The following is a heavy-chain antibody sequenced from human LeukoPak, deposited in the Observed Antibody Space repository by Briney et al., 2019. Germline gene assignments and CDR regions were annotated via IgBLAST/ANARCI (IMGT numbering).Heavy chain of an antibody. CDR2: IYYSGSA. D-gene: IGHD6-13*01. J-gene: IGHJ4*01. V-gene: IGHV4-39*02. CDR3: ARDSSGWYPLDY. CDR1: GGSISSSSYY. Sequence: SETLSLTCTVSGGSISSSSYYWGWIRQPPGKGLEWIGSIYYSGSAYYNPSLKSRVTISVDTSKNQFSLKLSSVTAADTAVYYCARDSSGWYPLDYWGQEPWSPSPQ.